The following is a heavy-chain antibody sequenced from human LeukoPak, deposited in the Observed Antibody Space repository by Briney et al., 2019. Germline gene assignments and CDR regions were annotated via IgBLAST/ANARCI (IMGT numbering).Heavy chain of an antibody. CDR3: ASGSSSSSRKPGY. J-gene: IGHJ4*02. CDR2: INSDGSST. V-gene: IGHV3-74*01. CDR1: GFTFSTYE. Sequence: GGSLRLSCAASGFTFSTYEMNWVRQAPGKGLVWVSRINSDGSSTSYADSVKGRFTISRDNAKNTLYLQMNSLRAEDTAVYYCASGSSSSSRKPGYWGQGALVTVSS. D-gene: IGHD6-6*01.